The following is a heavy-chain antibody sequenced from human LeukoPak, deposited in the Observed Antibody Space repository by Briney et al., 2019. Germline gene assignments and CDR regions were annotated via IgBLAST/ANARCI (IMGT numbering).Heavy chain of an antibody. D-gene: IGHD5-24*01. V-gene: IGHV4-39*07. CDR2: IYYSGST. Sequence: PSETLSLTCTVSGGSISSSNYYWGWIRQPPGKGLEWIGRIYYSGSTYYNPSLKSRVTISVDTSKNQFSLKLSSVTAADTAVYYCARESFATLYDYHYYYMDVWGKGTTVTVSS. CDR3: ARESFATLYDYHYYYMDV. J-gene: IGHJ6*03. CDR1: GGSISSSNYY.